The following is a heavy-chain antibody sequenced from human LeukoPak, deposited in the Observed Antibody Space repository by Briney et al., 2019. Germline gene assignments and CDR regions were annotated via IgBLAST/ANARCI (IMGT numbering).Heavy chain of an antibody. Sequence: SVKVSCKASGGTLSSYAISWVRQAPGQRLEWMGGIIPIFGTANYAQKFQGRVTITADESTGTAYMDLSSLRSEDTAVYYCARGGVQLERFDYWGQGTLVTVSS. J-gene: IGHJ4*02. CDR1: GGTLSSYA. V-gene: IGHV1-69*13. CDR2: IIPIFGTA. CDR3: ARGGVQLERFDY. D-gene: IGHD1-1*01.